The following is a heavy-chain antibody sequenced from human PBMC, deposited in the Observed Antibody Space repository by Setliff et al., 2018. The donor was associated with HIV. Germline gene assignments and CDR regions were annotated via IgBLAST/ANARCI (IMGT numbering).Heavy chain of an antibody. V-gene: IGHV4-31*03. Sequence: TLSLTCTVSGCSISSGGYYWSWIRQHPGMGLEWIGYIYYSGRTYYNPSLKSRITMSVDTSKNQFSLKLSSVTAADTAVYYCARVFTVAGTYYYYYMDVWGKGTTVTVSS. CDR2: IYYSGRT. CDR1: GCSISSGGYY. J-gene: IGHJ6*03. D-gene: IGHD6-19*01. CDR3: ARVFTVAGTYYYYYMDV.